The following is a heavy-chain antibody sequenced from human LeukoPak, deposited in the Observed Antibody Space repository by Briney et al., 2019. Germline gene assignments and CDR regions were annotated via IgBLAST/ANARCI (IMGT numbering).Heavy chain of an antibody. D-gene: IGHD3-22*01. CDR2: IYYSGST. CDR1: GGSFSGYY. Sequence: SETLSLTCAVYGGSFSGYYWSLIRQHPGKGLEWIGYIYYSGSTYYNPSLKSRVTISVDTSKNQFSLKLSSVTAADTAVYYCARVCVGYYDSSGYRFDYWGQGTLVTVSS. CDR3: ARVCVGYYDSSGYRFDY. J-gene: IGHJ4*02. V-gene: IGHV4-31*11.